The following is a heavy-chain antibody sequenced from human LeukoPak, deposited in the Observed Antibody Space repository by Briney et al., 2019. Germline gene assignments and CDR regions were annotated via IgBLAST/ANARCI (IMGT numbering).Heavy chain of an antibody. Sequence: PGGSLRLSCAASGFTFNNYWMAWVLQAPGKGLEWVANIKGDRSEKFYVDSVKGRFTISRDNAKNSLYLQMGSLRAEDTAVYYCARVFGNRNDFDYWGQGTLVTVAS. J-gene: IGHJ4*02. V-gene: IGHV3-7*03. D-gene: IGHD3-10*01. CDR1: GFTFNNYW. CDR3: ARVFGNRNDFDY. CDR2: IKGDRSEK.